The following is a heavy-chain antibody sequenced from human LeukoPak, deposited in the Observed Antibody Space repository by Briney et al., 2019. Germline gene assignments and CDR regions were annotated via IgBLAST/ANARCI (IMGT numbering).Heavy chain of an antibody. Sequence: PGGSLRLSCAASGFTFSNYWMSWVRQAPGKGLEGVANIKQDGSEKYYVDSVKGRFTISRDNAKNSLYLQMNSLRAEDTAVYYCAGDPTIFGVVIVPDYWGQGTLVTVSS. CDR3: AGDPTIFGVVIVPDY. J-gene: IGHJ4*02. CDR1: GFTFSNYW. CDR2: IKQDGSEK. D-gene: IGHD3-3*01. V-gene: IGHV3-7*01.